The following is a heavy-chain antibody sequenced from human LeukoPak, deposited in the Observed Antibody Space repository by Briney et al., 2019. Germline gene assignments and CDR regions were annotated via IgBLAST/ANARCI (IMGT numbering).Heavy chain of an antibody. CDR1: GFTFSSYW. J-gene: IGHJ4*02. D-gene: IGHD2-21*01. CDR2: IRSKSNSYAT. V-gene: IGHV3-73*01. CDR3: TRLYCGGGYCYYFDY. Sequence: GGSLRLSCAASGFTFSSYWMSWVRQASGKGLEWVGRIRSKSNSYATAYAASVNGRFNISRDDSKNTVYLQMNSLKTEDTAVYYCTRLYCGGGYCYYFDYWGQGTLVTVSS.